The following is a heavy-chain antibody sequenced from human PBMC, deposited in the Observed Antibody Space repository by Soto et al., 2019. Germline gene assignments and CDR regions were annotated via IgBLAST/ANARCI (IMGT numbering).Heavy chain of an antibody. CDR2: IWYDGSNK. D-gene: IGHD4-17*01. V-gene: IGHV3-33*01. J-gene: IGHJ4*02. Sequence: GGSLRLSCAASGFTFSSYGMHWVRQAPGKGLEWVAVIWYDGSNKYYADSVKGRFTISRDNSKNTLYLQMNSLRAEDTAVYYCARDHELMTTVTTFDYWGQGTLVTVSS. CDR1: GFTFSSYG. CDR3: ARDHELMTTVTTFDY.